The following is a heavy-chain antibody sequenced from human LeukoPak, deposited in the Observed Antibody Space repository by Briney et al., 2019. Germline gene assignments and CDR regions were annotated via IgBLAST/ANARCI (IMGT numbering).Heavy chain of an antibody. Sequence: SETLSLTCTVSGDSIRSSSYYWGWTRQPPGKGLEWIGNIYYSGSTYYNPSLTSRVTISVDTSKNQFSLKLSSVTAADTAVYYCARVSRSGSYFGAFEIWGQGTMVTVSS. CDR1: GDSIRSSSYY. CDR3: ARVSRSGSYFGAFEI. V-gene: IGHV4-39*07. CDR2: IYYSGST. J-gene: IGHJ3*02. D-gene: IGHD1-26*01.